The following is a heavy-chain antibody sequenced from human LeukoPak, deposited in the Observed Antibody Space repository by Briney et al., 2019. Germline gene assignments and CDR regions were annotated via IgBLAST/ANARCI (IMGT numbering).Heavy chain of an antibody. CDR2: ISSSSSYI. CDR3: ARGEYYYDSSGYPGPGYFDY. Sequence: KPGGSLRLSCAASGFTFSSYSMNSVRQAPGKGLEWISSISSSSSYIYYAHSVKGRFTISRDNAKNSLYLQMNSLRAEDTAVYYCARGEYYYDSSGYPGPGYFDYWGQGTLVTVSS. J-gene: IGHJ4*02. V-gene: IGHV3-21*01. CDR1: GFTFSSYS. D-gene: IGHD3-22*01.